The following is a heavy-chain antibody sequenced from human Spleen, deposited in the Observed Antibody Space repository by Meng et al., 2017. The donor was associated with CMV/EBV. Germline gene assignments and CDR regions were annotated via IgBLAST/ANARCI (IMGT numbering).Heavy chain of an antibody. CDR3: AKDRLFSGWELIPAAFDI. CDR1: GFTFSGFT. Sequence: GESLKISCAASGFTFSGFTIHWVRQPPGKGLEWLAVISHEEGDKYVADSVKGRFTISRDYSKNTVDLQMNSLTTEDSAVYYCAKDRLFSGWELIPAAFDIWGQGTMVTVSS. J-gene: IGHJ3*02. CDR2: ISHEEGDK. D-gene: IGHD1-26*01. V-gene: IGHV3-30*04.